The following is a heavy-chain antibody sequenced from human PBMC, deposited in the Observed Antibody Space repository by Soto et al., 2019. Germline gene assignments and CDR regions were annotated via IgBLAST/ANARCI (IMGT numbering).Heavy chain of an antibody. D-gene: IGHD6-19*01. CDR3: AKEIGYSSGWPFDY. CDR1: GGSSRSGGYY. V-gene: IGHV4-31*03. Sequence: PSETLSLTCTVSGGSSRSGGYYWSWIRQHPGKGLEWIGYIYYSGSTYYADSVKGRFTISRDNSKNTLYLQMNSLRAEDTAVYYCAKEIGYSSGWPFDYWGQGTLVTVSS. J-gene: IGHJ4*02. CDR2: IYYSGST.